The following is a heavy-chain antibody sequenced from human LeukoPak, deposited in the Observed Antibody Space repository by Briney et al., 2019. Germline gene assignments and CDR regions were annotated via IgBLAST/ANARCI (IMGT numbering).Heavy chain of an antibody. CDR1: GFTFSSYA. D-gene: IGHD2-15*01. Sequence: NPGGPLRLSCAASGFTFSSYAMSWVRQAPGKGLEWVSAISGGGGSTYYADSVKGRFTISRDNSKNTLYLQMNSLRAEDTAVYYCAKDCDGGGSCYFDVWGKGTTVTVSS. V-gene: IGHV3-23*01. J-gene: IGHJ6*03. CDR2: ISGGGGST. CDR3: AKDCDGGGSCYFDV.